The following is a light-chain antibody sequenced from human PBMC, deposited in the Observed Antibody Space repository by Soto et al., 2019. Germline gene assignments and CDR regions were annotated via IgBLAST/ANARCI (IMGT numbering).Light chain of an antibody. CDR3: GSYANSSHYV. CDR2: DVS. CDR1: SSDVGAYNF. J-gene: IGLJ1*01. V-gene: IGLV2-14*03. Sequence: QSVLTQPASVSGSPGLSITISCTGTSSDVGAYNFVSWYQQHPDKAPKLMIFDVSNRPSGVSNRFSGSKSGNTASLTISGLQSEDEAEYYCGSYANSSHYVFGTGTKVTVL.